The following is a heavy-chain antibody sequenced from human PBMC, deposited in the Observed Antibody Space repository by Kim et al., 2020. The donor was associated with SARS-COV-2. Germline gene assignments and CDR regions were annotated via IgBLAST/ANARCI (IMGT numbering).Heavy chain of an antibody. CDR2: ITGSGGDS. CDR1: GFTFRNYG. Sequence: GGSLRLSCAASGFTFRNYGMSWVRQAPGKGLEWVSLITGSGGDSYYADSVKGRFTISRDNSKNTLYLQMNSLRAEDTAMYYCAKRIVGMALDYWGQGTLV. J-gene: IGHJ4*02. V-gene: IGHV3-23*01. D-gene: IGHD1-26*01. CDR3: AKRIVGMALDY.